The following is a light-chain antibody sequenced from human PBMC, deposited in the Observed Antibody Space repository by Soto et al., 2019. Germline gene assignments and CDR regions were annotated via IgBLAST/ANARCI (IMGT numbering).Light chain of an antibody. J-gene: IGKJ5*01. Sequence: EIVFTQSPGTLSLSPGERATLSCRASQSVSSSYLAWYQQKHGQAPRLLIYDASNRETGVPATFSGSGSGTEFTLTISNLEPEDFAVYYCQQRSNWTITFGQGTRLEIK. V-gene: IGKV3D-20*02. CDR2: DAS. CDR3: QQRSNWTIT. CDR1: QSVSSSY.